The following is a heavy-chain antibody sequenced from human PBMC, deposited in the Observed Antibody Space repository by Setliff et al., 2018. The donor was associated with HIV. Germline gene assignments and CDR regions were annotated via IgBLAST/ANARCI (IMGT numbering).Heavy chain of an antibody. Sequence: HPGGSLRLSCAASGFSFSNYAMTWVRQAPGKGLEWVSTINSAERTFYAKSVKGRFTISRDNSKSTLYLQVSSLRAEDTAVYYCARVAATSDYWGQGTLVTVSS. J-gene: IGHJ4*02. CDR2: INSAERT. CDR1: GFSFSNYA. V-gene: IGHV3-23*01. D-gene: IGHD5-12*01. CDR3: ARVAATSDY.